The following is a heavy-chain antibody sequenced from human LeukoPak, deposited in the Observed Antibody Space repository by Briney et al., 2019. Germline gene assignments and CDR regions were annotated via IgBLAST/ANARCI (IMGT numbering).Heavy chain of an antibody. CDR3: ARSGVSELVRFEVYFDY. V-gene: IGHV4-34*01. J-gene: IGHJ4*02. D-gene: IGHD6-13*01. CDR1: GGSFIGYY. Sequence: SETLSLTCSVYGGSFIGYYWSWIRQPPGKGLEWIGEINHSGSTNYNPSLKSRVTISVDTSKNHFSLKLSSVTAADTAVYYCARSGVSELVRFEVYFDYWGQGTLVTVSS. CDR2: INHSGST.